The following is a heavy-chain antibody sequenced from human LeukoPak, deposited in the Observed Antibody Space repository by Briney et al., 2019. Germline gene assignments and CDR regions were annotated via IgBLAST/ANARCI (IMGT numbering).Heavy chain of an antibody. CDR2: INPNSGGT. CDR1: GYTFTGYY. CDR3: ASSSSWSSGFQH. D-gene: IGHD6-13*01. J-gene: IGHJ1*01. V-gene: IGHV1-2*02. Sequence: GASVKVSCKASGYTFTGYYMHWVRQAPGQGLEWMGWINPNSGGTSYAQEFQGRVTMTRDTSISTAYMELSRLRSDDTAVYYCASSSSWSSGFQHWGQGTLVTVSS.